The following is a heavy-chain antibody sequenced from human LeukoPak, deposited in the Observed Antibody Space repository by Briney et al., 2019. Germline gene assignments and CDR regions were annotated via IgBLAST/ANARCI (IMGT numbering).Heavy chain of an antibody. CDR3: ARDYSSDAFDI. J-gene: IGHJ3*02. Sequence: SETLSLTCAVSGGSIRSYYWSWIRQPPGKGLEWIGYIYYSGSTNYNPSLKSRVTISVDTSKNQFSLKLSSVTAADTAVYYCARDYSSDAFDIWGQGTMVTVSS. CDR2: IYYSGST. CDR1: GGSIRSYY. V-gene: IGHV4-59*01. D-gene: IGHD2-15*01.